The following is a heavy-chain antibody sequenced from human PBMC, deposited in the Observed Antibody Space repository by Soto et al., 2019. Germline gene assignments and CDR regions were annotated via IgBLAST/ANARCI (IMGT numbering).Heavy chain of an antibody. D-gene: IGHD5-12*01. CDR2: IYYSGST. CDR3: ARGEMATTGYNWFDP. Sequence: QVQLQESGPGLVKPSQTLSLTCTVSGGSISSGGYYWSWIRQHPGKGLEWIGYIYYSGSTYYNPSLKSRGTIAVDTSKNQFSLKLSSVTAADTAVYYCARGEMATTGYNWFDPWGQGTLVTVSS. J-gene: IGHJ5*02. V-gene: IGHV4-31*03. CDR1: GGSISSGGYY.